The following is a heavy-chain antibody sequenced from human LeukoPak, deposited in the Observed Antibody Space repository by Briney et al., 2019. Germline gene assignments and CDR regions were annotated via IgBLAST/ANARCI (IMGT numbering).Heavy chain of an antibody. V-gene: IGHV3-21*01. Sequence: GGSLRLSCAASGFTFSSYSMNWVRQAPGKGLEWVSSISSSSSYIYYADSVKGRFTISRDNAKNSLYLQMNSLRAEDTAVYYCARDLRGLGSDAFDIWGQGTMVTVSS. D-gene: IGHD3-10*01. CDR1: GFTFSSYS. CDR3: ARDLRGLGSDAFDI. J-gene: IGHJ3*02. CDR2: ISSSSSYI.